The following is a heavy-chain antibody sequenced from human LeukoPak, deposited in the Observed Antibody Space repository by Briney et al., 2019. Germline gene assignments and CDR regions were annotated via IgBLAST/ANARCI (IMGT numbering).Heavy chain of an antibody. CDR3: ARGRRRTGQYYFDD. CDR1: AYTFTSYD. V-gene: IGHV1-8*01. J-gene: IGHJ4*02. Sequence: ASVTVSFKASAYTFTSYDINWMRQATGQGLEWMGWMNPNSGSKGYAQKFQGRVTRTRNTSISTAYMELSSLRSEDTAVYYFARGRRRTGQYYFDDWGQGTLVTVSS. D-gene: IGHD1-1*01. CDR2: MNPNSGSK.